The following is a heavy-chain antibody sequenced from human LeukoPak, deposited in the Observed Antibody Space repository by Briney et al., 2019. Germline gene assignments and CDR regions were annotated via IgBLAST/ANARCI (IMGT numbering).Heavy chain of an antibody. CDR3: AKDPWELPDY. D-gene: IGHD1-26*01. CDR1: GFTFSSYA. V-gene: IGHV3-23*01. Sequence: GGSLRLSCAASGFTFSSYAMSLVRQAPGKGLEWVSAISGSGGSTYYADSVKGRLTISRDNSKNTLYLQMNSLRAEDTAVYYCAKDPWELPDYWGQGTLVTVSS. J-gene: IGHJ4*02. CDR2: ISGSGGST.